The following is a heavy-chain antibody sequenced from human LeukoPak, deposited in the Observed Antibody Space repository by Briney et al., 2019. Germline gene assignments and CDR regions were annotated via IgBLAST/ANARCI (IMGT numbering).Heavy chain of an antibody. J-gene: IGHJ3*02. Sequence: AGGSLRLSCAASGFTFSDYYMSWIRQAPGKGLEWVAVIWYDGSNKYYADSVKGRFTISRDNSKNTLYLQMNSLRAEDTAVYYCAKDQNRAVTMVRGAIPDAFDIWGQGTMVTVSS. CDR1: GFTFSDYY. V-gene: IGHV3-33*06. CDR3: AKDQNRAVTMVRGAIPDAFDI. CDR2: IWYDGSNK. D-gene: IGHD3-10*01.